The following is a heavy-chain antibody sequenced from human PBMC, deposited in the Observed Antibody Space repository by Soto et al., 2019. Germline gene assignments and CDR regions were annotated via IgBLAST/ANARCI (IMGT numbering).Heavy chain of an antibody. CDR1: GGSIRSCGFA. CDR2: IYHSGST. CDR3: AREKDGNSGVN. D-gene: IGHD7-27*01. J-gene: IGHJ4*02. V-gene: IGHV4-30-2*01. Sequence: SGTLALACAVSGGSIRSCGFALTWIRQTPGKGLEWLGYIYHSGSTYYNPSLKSRVTISVDRSKNQFSLKLSSVTAEDTAVYYCAREKDGNSGVNWGQGTLVTVSS.